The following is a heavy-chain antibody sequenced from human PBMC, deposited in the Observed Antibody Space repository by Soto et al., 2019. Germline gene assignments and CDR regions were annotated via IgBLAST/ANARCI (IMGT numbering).Heavy chain of an antibody. Sequence: TLSLTCTVSGGSVSSGSYSWSWIRQHPGRGLECIGYIYYTGNTYYNPSLKSRLAISVDTSKNQFSLKLTSVTAADTAGYYCARDASRAYHNAHSGQRTPVIVSS. CDR3: ARDASRAYHNAH. V-gene: IGHV4-31*03. J-gene: IGHJ1*01. CDR1: GGSVSSGSYS. D-gene: IGHD3-10*01. CDR2: IYYTGNT.